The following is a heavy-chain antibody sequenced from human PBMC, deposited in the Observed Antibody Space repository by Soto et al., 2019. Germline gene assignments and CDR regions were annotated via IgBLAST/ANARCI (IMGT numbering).Heavy chain of an antibody. V-gene: IGHV4-31*03. CDR3: ARSEYCSGGSCYLFDP. Sequence: QVQLQESGPGLVKPSQTLSLTCTVSGGSISSGGYYWSWIRQHPGKGLEWIGYIYYSGSTYYNPSLKSRVNISVDTYKNQFSLKMSSVTAADTAVYYCARSEYCSGGSCYLFDPWGQGTLVTVSS. J-gene: IGHJ5*02. D-gene: IGHD2-15*01. CDR2: IYYSGST. CDR1: GGSISSGGYY.